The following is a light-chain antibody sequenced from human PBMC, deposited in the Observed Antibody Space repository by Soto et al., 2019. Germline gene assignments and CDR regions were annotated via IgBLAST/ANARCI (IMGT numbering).Light chain of an antibody. CDR3: QQSISFSWA. CDR1: QHIRTY. Sequence: DIQMTQSPSSLSASVGDRVTFTCRARQHIRTYLNWYQRKPGKAPDLLIYSASSLKSGVPSRFNGSESGTDFTHTISALQPEDFATYFCQQSISFSWAFGQGNKVEIK. CDR2: SAS. V-gene: IGKV1-39*01. J-gene: IGKJ1*01.